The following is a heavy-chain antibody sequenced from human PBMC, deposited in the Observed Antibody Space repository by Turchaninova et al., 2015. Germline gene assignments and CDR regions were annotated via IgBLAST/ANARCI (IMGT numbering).Heavy chain of an antibody. CDR3: AREGQSSGHCGNFDY. V-gene: IGHV3-30-3*01. D-gene: IGHD3-22*01. J-gene: IGHJ4*02. CDR2: ISADGSGR. CDR1: GFTFSNWP. Sequence: QVHLVESGGGVVQPGASLSLPCAASGFTFSNWPINGGREAPGKGLEWVEGISADGSGRFYADSVNGRFTISRDNSQNTLLLQMNSLRPEDTALFYCAREGQSSGHCGNFDYWGQGTLVSVSS.